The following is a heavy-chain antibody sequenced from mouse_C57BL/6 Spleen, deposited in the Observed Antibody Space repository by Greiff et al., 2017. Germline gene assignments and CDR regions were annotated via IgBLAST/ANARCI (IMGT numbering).Heavy chain of an antibody. V-gene: IGHV1-80*01. Sequence: VQLQQSGAELVKPGASVKFSCKASGYAFSSYWMNWVKQRPGKGLEWIGQIYPGDGDTNYNGKFKGKATLTADKSSSTAYMQLSSLTSEDSAVYFCARNTYYYGSSADDWGKGTTLTVDS. J-gene: IGHJ2*01. CDR1: GYAFSSYW. D-gene: IGHD1-1*01. CDR3: ARNTYYYGSSADD. CDR2: IYPGDGDT.